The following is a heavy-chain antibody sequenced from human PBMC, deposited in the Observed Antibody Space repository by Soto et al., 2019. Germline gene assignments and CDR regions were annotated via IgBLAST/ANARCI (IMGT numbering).Heavy chain of an antibody. CDR1: GFTFSSYG. J-gene: IGHJ6*02. D-gene: IGHD6-6*01. Sequence: GGSLRLSCAASGFTFSSYGMHWVRQAPGKGLEWVAVIWYDGSNKYYADSVKGRFTISRDNSKNTLYLQMNSLRAEDTAVYYCAIDQSSSYYYYGMDGWAQGTTDTGSS. CDR2: IWYDGSNK. CDR3: AIDQSSSYYYYGMDG. V-gene: IGHV3-33*01.